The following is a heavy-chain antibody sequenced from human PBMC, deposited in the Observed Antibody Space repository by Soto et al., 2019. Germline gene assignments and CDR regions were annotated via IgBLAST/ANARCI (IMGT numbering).Heavy chain of an antibody. D-gene: IGHD6-13*01. CDR1: GYTFTSYG. CDR2: ISAYNGNT. Sequence: ASVKVSCKASGYTFTSYGISWVRQAPGQGLEWMGWISAYNGNTNYAQKLQGRVTMTTDTSTSTAYMELRSLRSDDTAVYYCARDRAGYSRPNWSDPWGKGPLVTVSS. J-gene: IGHJ5*02. CDR3: ARDRAGYSRPNWSDP. V-gene: IGHV1-18*01.